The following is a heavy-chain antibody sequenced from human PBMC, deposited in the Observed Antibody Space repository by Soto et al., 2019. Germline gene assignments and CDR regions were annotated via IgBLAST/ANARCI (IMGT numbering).Heavy chain of an antibody. CDR3: ARGDYTDSSTGARHFFYNHDMDV. CDR2: INPKSGGT. V-gene: IGHV1-2*04. Sequence: ASVKVSCKASGYSFTDYHIHWVRQAPGQGLEWLGRINPKSGGTSTAQKFQGWVTMTTDTSISTASMELTRLTSDDTAIYYCARGDYTDSSTGARHFFYNHDMDVWGQGTTVTVSS. D-gene: IGHD3-3*01. J-gene: IGHJ6*02. CDR1: GYSFTDYH.